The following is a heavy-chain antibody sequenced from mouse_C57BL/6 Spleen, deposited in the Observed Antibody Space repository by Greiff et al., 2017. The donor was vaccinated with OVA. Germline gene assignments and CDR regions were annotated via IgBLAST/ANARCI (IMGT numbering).Heavy chain of an antibody. CDR3: ARNVGTTVPESYYFDY. Sequence: QVQLQQPGAELVMPGASVKLSCKASGYTFTSYWMHWVKQRPGQGLEWIGEIDPSDSYTNYNQKFKGKSTLTVDKSSSTAYMQLSSLTSEDSAVYYCARNVGTTVPESYYFDYWGQGTTLTVSS. V-gene: IGHV1-69*01. J-gene: IGHJ2*01. D-gene: IGHD1-1*01. CDR1: GYTFTSYW. CDR2: IDPSDSYT.